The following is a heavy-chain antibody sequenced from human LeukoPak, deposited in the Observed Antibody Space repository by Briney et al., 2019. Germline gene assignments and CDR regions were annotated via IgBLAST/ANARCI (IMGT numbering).Heavy chain of an antibody. D-gene: IGHD3-22*01. CDR2: IYYSGTT. CDR3: ARMPADYYDSSGYYIGGYFDY. Sequence: PSETLSLTCTVSGGSISSSSYYWGWIRQPPGKGLEWSGSIYYSGTTYYNPSLKSRVTISVDTSKNQFSLKLSSVTAADTAVYYCARMPADYYDSSGYYIGGYFDYWGQGTLVTVSS. V-gene: IGHV4-39*07. CDR1: GGSISSSSYY. J-gene: IGHJ4*02.